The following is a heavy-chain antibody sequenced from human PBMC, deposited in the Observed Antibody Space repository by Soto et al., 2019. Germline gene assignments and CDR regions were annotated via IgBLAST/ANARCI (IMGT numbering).Heavy chain of an antibody. CDR1: GGSFSGYY. Sequence: PLATLSLTCAVYGGSFSGYYWSWIRQLPGGGLEWIGDINHSGSTNYDPSTKSRVTISVDTSKNKFSLKLSSVTAADTAVYYCARARRYYGSGRMDYYYGMDVWGQGTTV. D-gene: IGHD3-10*01. V-gene: IGHV4-34*01. CDR2: INHSGST. J-gene: IGHJ6*02. CDR3: ARARRYYGSGRMDYYYGMDV.